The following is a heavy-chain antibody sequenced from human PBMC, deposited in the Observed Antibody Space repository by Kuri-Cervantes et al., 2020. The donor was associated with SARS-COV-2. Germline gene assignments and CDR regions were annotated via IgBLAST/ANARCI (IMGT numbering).Heavy chain of an antibody. CDR3: ARRQPTVFVAADWFDP. Sequence: SETLSLTCTVSGGSSSSSDYYWDWIRQPPGKGLEWIGSIYYSGSTYNNPSLKSRVTISADTSKNQFSLRLRSVTAADTAVYYCARRQPTVFVAADWFDPWGRGTLVTVSS. J-gene: IGHJ5*02. V-gene: IGHV4-39*01. CDR2: IYYSGST. D-gene: IGHD3-3*01. CDR1: GGSSSSSDYY.